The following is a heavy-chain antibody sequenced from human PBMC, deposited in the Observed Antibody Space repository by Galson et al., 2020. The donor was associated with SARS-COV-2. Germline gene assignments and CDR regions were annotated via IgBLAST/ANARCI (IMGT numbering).Heavy chain of an antibody. V-gene: IGHV4-4*02. D-gene: IGHD1-26*01. CDR1: GGSVSNDNW. CDR3: TSGPYSGSYRWFDP. CDR2: IHHSGNT. J-gene: IGHJ5*02. Sequence: SETLSLTCAVFGGSVSNDNWWSWVRQPPGKGLEWIREIHHSGNTNSNPSLKSRITMSVDKSSNQFSLKVTSVSAADTALYYCTSGPYSGSYRWFDPWGQGTLVTVSS.